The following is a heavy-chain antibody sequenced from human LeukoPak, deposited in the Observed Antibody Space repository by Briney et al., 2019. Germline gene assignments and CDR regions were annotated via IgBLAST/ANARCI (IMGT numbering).Heavy chain of an antibody. Sequence: SETLSLTCAVSGASISHYSWRWIRQPPGKGLEWIGDIYASGSTSYNPSHTGRVTTSKDTSKNHFSLKLISVTAADTAVYYCATTWEYSYGPSPGITLIPSNYWGQGTLVTVSS. CDR3: ATTWEYSYGPSPGITLIPSNY. CDR1: GASISHYS. V-gene: IGHV4-4*09. CDR2: IYASGST. D-gene: IGHD3-22*01. J-gene: IGHJ4*02.